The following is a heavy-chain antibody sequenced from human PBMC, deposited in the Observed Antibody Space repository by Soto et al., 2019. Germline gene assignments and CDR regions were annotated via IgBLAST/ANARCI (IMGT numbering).Heavy chain of an antibody. CDR1: GGSISSGGYY. J-gene: IGHJ6*03. Sequence: SETLSLTCTVSGGSISSGGYYWSWIRQHPGKGLEWIGYIYYSGSTNYNPSLKSRVTISVDTSKNQFSLKLTSVTAADTAMYYCARGGRSAYYYYMGVWGKGTTVTV. CDR2: IYYSGST. V-gene: IGHV4-61*08. CDR3: ARGGRSAYYYYMGV.